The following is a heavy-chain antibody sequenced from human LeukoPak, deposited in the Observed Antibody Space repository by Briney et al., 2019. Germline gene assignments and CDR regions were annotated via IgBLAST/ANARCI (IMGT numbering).Heavy chain of an antibody. D-gene: IGHD4-17*01. CDR2: MNPNSGNT. Sequence: ASVKVSCKASGYTFTSYDINWVRQATGQGLEWMGWMNPNSGNTGYAQKFQGRVTMTRNTSISTAYMELSSLRSEDTAVYYCARVGRPFFGDYVEMGYYYYYMDVWGKGTTVTISS. J-gene: IGHJ6*03. CDR1: GYTFTSYD. CDR3: ARVGRPFFGDYVEMGYYYYYMDV. V-gene: IGHV1-8*01.